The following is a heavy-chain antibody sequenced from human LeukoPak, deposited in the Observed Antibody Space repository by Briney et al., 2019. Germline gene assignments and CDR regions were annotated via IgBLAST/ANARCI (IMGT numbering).Heavy chain of an antibody. Sequence: SDTLSLTCTVSGGSISSYYWSWIRQPPGKGLEWIRYIYYSGSTNYNPSLKSRVTISVDTSKNQFSLKLSSVTAADTAVYYCARVSPSSTRPLRAPDYWGQGTLVTVSS. D-gene: IGHD2-2*01. V-gene: IGHV4-59*07. J-gene: IGHJ4*02. CDR1: GGSISSYY. CDR2: IYYSGST. CDR3: ARVSPSSTRPLRAPDY.